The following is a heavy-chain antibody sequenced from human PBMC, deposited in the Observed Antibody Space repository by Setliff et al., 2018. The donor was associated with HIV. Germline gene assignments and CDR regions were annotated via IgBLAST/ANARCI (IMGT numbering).Heavy chain of an antibody. J-gene: IGHJ6*03. CDR3: ARVSSTYWYSIFRNYYYHMDV. D-gene: IGHD2-8*02. CDR1: GYTFTGYY. Sequence: ASVKVSCKASGYTFTGYYMHWVRQAPGQGLEWMGCINPNNGGTNYAQKFQGRVTMTRDTSISTAYMELSRLRSDDTAVYYCARVSSTYWYSIFRNYYYHMDVWGKGTTVTVSS. V-gene: IGHV1-2*02. CDR2: INPNNGGT.